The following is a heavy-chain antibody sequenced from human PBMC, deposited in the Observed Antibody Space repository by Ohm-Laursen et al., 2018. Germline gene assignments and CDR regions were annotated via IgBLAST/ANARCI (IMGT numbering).Heavy chain of an antibody. V-gene: IGHV3-23*01. CDR3: AAVEEATVTLSFDY. CDR1: GFTFSSYS. CDR2: ISGSASST. D-gene: IGHD4-17*01. J-gene: IGHJ4*02. Sequence: SLRLSCSASGFTFSSYSMSWVRQAPGKGLEWVSAISGSASSTFYADSVKGRFTISRDNSKNTLYLQMNSLRAEDTAVYYCAAVEEATVTLSFDYWGQGTLVTVSS.